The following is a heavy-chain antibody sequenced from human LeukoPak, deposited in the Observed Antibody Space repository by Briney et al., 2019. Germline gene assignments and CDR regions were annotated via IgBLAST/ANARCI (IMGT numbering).Heavy chain of an antibody. CDR2: INPNSGGT. Sequence: ASVKVSCKASGYTFTGYYMHWVRQAPGQGLEWMGWINPNSGGTNYAQKFQGRVTMTRDTSISTAYMELSRLRSDDTAVYHCARAYYYGSGSYWSPFDYWGQGTLVTVSS. CDR1: GYTFTGYY. V-gene: IGHV1-2*02. D-gene: IGHD3-10*01. CDR3: ARAYYYGSGSYWSPFDY. J-gene: IGHJ4*02.